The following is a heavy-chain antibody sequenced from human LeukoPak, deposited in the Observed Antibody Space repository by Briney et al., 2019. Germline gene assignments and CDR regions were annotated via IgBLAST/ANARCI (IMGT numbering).Heavy chain of an antibody. Sequence: GGSLRLSCAASGFTLTNHSMAWVRQAPGRGLEWVSGITGGGCHSCTADSVKGRFTISRDNAKNTLYLQLNSLPAADTAVYYCAKYNSAWLHSHSWGQGTLVTVSS. V-gene: IGHV3-23*01. CDR2: ITGGGCHS. D-gene: IGHD1-1*01. CDR1: GFTLTNHS. J-gene: IGHJ4*02. CDR3: AKYNSAWLHSHS.